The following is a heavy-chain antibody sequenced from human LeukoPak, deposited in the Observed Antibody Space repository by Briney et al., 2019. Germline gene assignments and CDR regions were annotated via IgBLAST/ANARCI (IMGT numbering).Heavy chain of an antibody. CDR2: IHPSGIT. D-gene: IGHD3-22*01. V-gene: IGHV4-34*01. CDR3: SRGYDNEKSAY. CDR1: GASISNFY. J-gene: IGHJ4*02. Sequence: SETLSLTCTVSGASISNFYWSWIRQPPGKGLEWIGEIHPSGITNYNPSLKSRVSISIDTSKNQFSLSLTSVTAADTAVYYCSRGYDNEKSAYWGQGTLVTVSS.